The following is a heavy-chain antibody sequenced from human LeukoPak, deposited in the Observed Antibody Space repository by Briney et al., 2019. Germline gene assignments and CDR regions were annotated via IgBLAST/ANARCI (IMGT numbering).Heavy chain of an antibody. CDR1: GGSISSYY. D-gene: IGHD4-17*01. CDR3: ARGKGSDYVKRVYFDY. CDR2: IYTSGST. J-gene: IGHJ4*02. V-gene: IGHV4-4*07. Sequence: SETLSLTCTVSGGSISSYYWSWIRQPAGEGLEWIGRIYTSGSTNYNPSLKSRVTMSVDTSKNQFSLKLSSVTAADTAVYYCARGKGSDYVKRVYFDYWGQGTLVTVSS.